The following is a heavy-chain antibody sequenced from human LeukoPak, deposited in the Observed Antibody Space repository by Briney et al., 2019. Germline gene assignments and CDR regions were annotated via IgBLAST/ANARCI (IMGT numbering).Heavy chain of an antibody. Sequence: GASVKVSCKASGYTLTGYYMHWVRQAPGQGLEWMGWINPNSGGTNYAQKFQGRVTMTRDTSISTAYMELSRLRSDDTAVYYCARMITFGGVIVMPEAFDIWGQGTMVTVSS. CDR1: GYTLTGYY. D-gene: IGHD3-16*02. J-gene: IGHJ3*02. CDR2: INPNSGGT. CDR3: ARMITFGGVIVMPEAFDI. V-gene: IGHV1-2*02.